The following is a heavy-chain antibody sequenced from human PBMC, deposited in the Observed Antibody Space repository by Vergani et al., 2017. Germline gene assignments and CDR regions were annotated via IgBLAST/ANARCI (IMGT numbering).Heavy chain of an antibody. Sequence: QVQLQESGPGLVKPSQTLSLTCTVSGGSISSGGYYWSWIRQHPGKGLEWIGYIYYSGSTYYNPSLKSRVTISVDTSKNQFSLKLSSVTAADTAVYYCARGRYCSSTSCHTNNWFDPWGQGTLVTVSS. CDR1: GGSISSGGYY. CDR3: ARGRYCSSTSCHTNNWFDP. J-gene: IGHJ5*02. V-gene: IGHV4-31*03. D-gene: IGHD2-2*02. CDR2: IYYSGST.